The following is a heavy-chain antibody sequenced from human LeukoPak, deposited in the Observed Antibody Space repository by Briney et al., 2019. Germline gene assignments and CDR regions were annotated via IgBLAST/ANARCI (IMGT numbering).Heavy chain of an antibody. CDR2: ISYDGSKK. CDR1: GFTFSSYG. Sequence: GGSLRLSCAASGFTFSSYGMHWVRQAPGKGLEWVAAISYDGSKKSFADPVKGRCTISRDNSKNTLYLQINNLRAEDTAIYYCAKDLFLFEMIYAQVYGGQGTLVTVSS. V-gene: IGHV3-30*18. CDR3: AKDLFLFEMIYAQVY. J-gene: IGHJ4*02. D-gene: IGHD3-22*01.